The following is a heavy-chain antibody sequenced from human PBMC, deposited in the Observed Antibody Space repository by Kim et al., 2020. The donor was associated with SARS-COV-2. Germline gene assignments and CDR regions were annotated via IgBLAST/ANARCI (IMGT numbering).Heavy chain of an antibody. Sequence: ASVKVSCKASGYTFTSYDINWVRQATGQGLEWMGWMNPNSGNTGYAQKFQGRVTMTRNTSISTAYMELSSLRSEDTAVYYCARVRNGFLEWHDAFDIWGQGTMVTVSS. CDR2: MNPNSGNT. J-gene: IGHJ3*02. CDR1: GYTFTSYD. V-gene: IGHV1-8*01. D-gene: IGHD3-3*01. CDR3: ARVRNGFLEWHDAFDI.